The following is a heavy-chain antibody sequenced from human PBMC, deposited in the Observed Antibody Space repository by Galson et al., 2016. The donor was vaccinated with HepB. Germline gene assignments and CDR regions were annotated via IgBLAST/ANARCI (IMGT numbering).Heavy chain of an antibody. CDR1: GFTFSSHP. Sequence: SLRLSCAASGFTFSSHPMHWVRQAPGKGLEWVALTSSDGNNQYYRDSVQGRFTISRDNSKNTLYLQVDSLRTEDTAVYYCARDPNTAGGVNWASNYFDSWGQGTPVTVSS. CDR2: TSSDGNNQ. J-gene: IGHJ4*02. V-gene: IGHV3-30-3*01. D-gene: IGHD6-13*01. CDR3: ARDPNTAGGVNWASNYFDS.